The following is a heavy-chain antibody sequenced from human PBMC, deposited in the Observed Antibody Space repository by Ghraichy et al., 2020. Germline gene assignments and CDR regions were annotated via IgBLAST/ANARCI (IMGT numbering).Heavy chain of an antibody. Sequence: GGSLRLSCAASGLTDSTNYMRWVRQTPGKGLEWVSVIYSGGSTYYADSVKGRFTISRDNSKNTLYLQMNSLRAEDTAVYYCARDLDEDGYTWGQGTLVTVSS. D-gene: IGHD5-24*01. CDR2: IYSGGST. CDR1: GLTDSTNY. J-gene: IGHJ5*02. V-gene: IGHV3-53*01. CDR3: ARDLDEDGYT.